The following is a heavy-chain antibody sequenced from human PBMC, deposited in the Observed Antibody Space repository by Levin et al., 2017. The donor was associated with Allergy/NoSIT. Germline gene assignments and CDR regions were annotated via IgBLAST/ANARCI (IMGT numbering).Heavy chain of an antibody. Sequence: AGGSLRLSCAASGFTFSSYGMHWVRQAPGKGLEWVAVISYDGSNKYYADSVKGRFTISRDNSKNTLYLQMNSLRAEDTAVYYCAKETHYHRKEYYFDYWGQGTLVTVSS. CDR3: AKETHYHRKEYYFDY. CDR2: ISYDGSNK. D-gene: IGHD1-14*01. V-gene: IGHV3-30*18. J-gene: IGHJ4*02. CDR1: GFTFSSYG.